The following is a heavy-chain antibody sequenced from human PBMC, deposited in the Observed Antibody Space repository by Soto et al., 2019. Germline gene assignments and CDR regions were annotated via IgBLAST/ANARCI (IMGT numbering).Heavy chain of an antibody. D-gene: IGHD3-10*01. CDR2: ISWNSGSI. CDR1: GFTFDDYA. CDR3: AKSITMVRGVIITGPDFDY. V-gene: IGHV3-9*01. Sequence: PVGSLRLSCAASGFTFDDYAMHWVRQAPGKGLEWVSGISWNSGSIGYADSVKGRFTISRDNAKNSLYLQMNSLRAEDTALYYCAKSITMVRGVIITGPDFDYWGQGTLVTVSS. J-gene: IGHJ4*02.